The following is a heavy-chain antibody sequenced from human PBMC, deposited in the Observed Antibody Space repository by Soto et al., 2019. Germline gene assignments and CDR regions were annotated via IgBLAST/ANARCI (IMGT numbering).Heavy chain of an antibody. CDR2: IYNSGTT. J-gene: IGHJ4*02. V-gene: IGHV4-59*01. Sequence: SETLSLTCTVSGGSISSYYWSWIRQPPGKGLEWIGCIYNSGTTNYNPSFKSRVTISVDTSKNQFSLKLTSMTAADTAVYYCARGYDFWSGYYYGFDYWGQGTLVTVSS. CDR3: ARGYDFWSGYYYGFDY. CDR1: GGSISSYY. D-gene: IGHD3-3*01.